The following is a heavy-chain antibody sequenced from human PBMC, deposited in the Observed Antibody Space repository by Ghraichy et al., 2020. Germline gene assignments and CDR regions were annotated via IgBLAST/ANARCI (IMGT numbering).Heavy chain of an antibody. CDR1: GFTFSSYA. CDR3: AKDLTGTTYSYYYMDV. CDR2: ISGSGAST. D-gene: IGHD1-7*01. J-gene: IGHJ6*03. Sequence: GGSLRLSCAASGFTFSSYAMSWVRQAPGKGLEWVSTISGSGASTYYADSVKGRFIISRDNSKNTLYLQMNSLRAEDTALYYCAKDLTGTTYSYYYMDVWGKGTTVTVSS. V-gene: IGHV3-23*01.